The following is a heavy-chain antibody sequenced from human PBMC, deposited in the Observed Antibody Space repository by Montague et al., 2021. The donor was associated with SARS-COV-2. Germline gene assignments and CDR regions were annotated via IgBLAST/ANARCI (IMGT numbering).Heavy chain of an antibody. CDR2: INYSGKT. CDR3: ARRAQWQLSWFFDL. D-gene: IGHD6-19*01. V-gene: IGHV4-39*01. J-gene: IGHJ2*01. Sequence: SETLSLTCTVSGASISSGTYYWGWVRQPPGKGLEWIGTINYSGKTYYNPSLKSRVTISVDTSKNQFSLKVTSVTAADTAVYYCARRAQWQLSWFFDLWGRGTLATVSS. CDR1: GASISSGTYY.